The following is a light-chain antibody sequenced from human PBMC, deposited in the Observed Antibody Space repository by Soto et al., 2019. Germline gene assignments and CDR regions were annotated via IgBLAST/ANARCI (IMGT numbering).Light chain of an antibody. CDR3: QQYNNWPPST. CDR1: QSVSSN. V-gene: IGKV3-15*01. CDR2: GAS. Sequence: EIVMTQSPATLSVSPGERATLSCRASQSVSSNLAWYQQKPGQAPRLLIYGASTRATGIPARFSGSGSGIEFTLTICSLQSEDFAVYYCQQYNNWPPSTFGQGTRLEIK. J-gene: IGKJ5*01.